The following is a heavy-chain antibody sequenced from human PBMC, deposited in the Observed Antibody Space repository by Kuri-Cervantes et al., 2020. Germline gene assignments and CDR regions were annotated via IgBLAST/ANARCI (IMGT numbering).Heavy chain of an antibody. J-gene: IGHJ3*01. V-gene: IGHV4-4*02. D-gene: IGHD3-9*01. Sequence: SETLSLTCAVSGGSISSSNWWSWVRQPPGKGLEWIGEIYHSGSTNYNPSLKSRVTISVDKSKNQFSLKLSSVTAADTAVYYCARGQTGYYNNDAFDVWGQGTLVTVSS. CDR2: IYHSGST. CDR3: ARGQTGYYNNDAFDV. CDR1: GGSISSSNW.